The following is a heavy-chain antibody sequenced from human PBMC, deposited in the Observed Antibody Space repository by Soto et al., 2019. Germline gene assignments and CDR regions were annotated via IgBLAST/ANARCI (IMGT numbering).Heavy chain of an antibody. CDR1: GGSFSGYY. CDR3: GGGLGGEYGAYYFAY. Sequence: QVQLQQWGAGLLKPSETLSLTCAVYGGSFSGYYWSWIRQPPGKGLEWIGEINHSGSTNYNPSLKKRRTISVGTTNNQFSLQLSSVTAADTAVYYCGGGLGGEYGAYYFAYWGQGTLVTVSS. CDR2: INHSGST. V-gene: IGHV4-34*01. J-gene: IGHJ4*02. D-gene: IGHD3-16*01.